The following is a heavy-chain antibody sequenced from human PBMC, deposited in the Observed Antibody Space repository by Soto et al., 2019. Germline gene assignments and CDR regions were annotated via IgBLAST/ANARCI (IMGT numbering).Heavy chain of an antibody. CDR2: INSDGSST. V-gene: IGHV3-74*01. J-gene: IGHJ6*02. Sequence: GGSLRLSCAASGFTFSSYWMHWVRQAPGKGLVWVSRINSDGSSTSYADSVKGRFTISRDNAKNTLYLQMNSLRAEDTAVYYCVCPKNYYYYYGMDVWGQGTTVTVSS. CDR3: VCPKNYYYYYGMDV. CDR1: GFTFSSYW.